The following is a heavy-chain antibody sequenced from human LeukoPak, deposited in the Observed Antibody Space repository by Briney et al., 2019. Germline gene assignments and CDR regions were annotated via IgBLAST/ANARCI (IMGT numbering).Heavy chain of an antibody. D-gene: IGHD5-24*01. Sequence: PSETLSLTCTVSGGSISSGGYYWSWIRQPPGKGLEWVGYIYHSGSTYYNPSLKSRVTISVDRSKNQFSLKLSSVTAADTAVYYCAREWRVESEMATIGSFDYWGQGTLVTVSS. CDR3: AREWRVESEMATIGSFDY. CDR1: GGSISSGGYY. CDR2: IYHSGST. V-gene: IGHV4-30-2*01. J-gene: IGHJ4*02.